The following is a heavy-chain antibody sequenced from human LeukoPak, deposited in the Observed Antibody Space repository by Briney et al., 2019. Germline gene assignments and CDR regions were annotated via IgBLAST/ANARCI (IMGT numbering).Heavy chain of an antibody. V-gene: IGHV3-74*01. Sequence: GGSLRLSCAASGFTFSSYWMHWVRQTPGKGLMWVARIKSDGSTIYADSVQGRFTISRDNAKNTVYLQMNSLRAEDTAVYYCAELGITMIGGVWDKGTTVTISS. CDR1: GFTFSSYW. CDR3: AELGITMIGGV. D-gene: IGHD3-10*02. J-gene: IGHJ6*04. CDR2: IKSDGST.